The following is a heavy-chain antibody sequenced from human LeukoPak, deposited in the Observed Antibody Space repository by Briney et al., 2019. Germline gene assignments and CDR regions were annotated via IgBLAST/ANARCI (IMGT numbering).Heavy chain of an antibody. J-gene: IGHJ4*02. CDR3: ARVGYTPVAGPGDY. CDR2: ISAYNGNT. D-gene: IGHD6-19*01. CDR1: GYTFTSYG. Sequence: ASVKVSCEASGYTFTSYGISGVRQAPGQGLECMGWISAYNGNTNYAQKLQGRVTITTDTSTSTAYMELRSLRSDDTAVYYCARVGYTPVAGPGDYWGQGTLVTVSS. V-gene: IGHV1-18*04.